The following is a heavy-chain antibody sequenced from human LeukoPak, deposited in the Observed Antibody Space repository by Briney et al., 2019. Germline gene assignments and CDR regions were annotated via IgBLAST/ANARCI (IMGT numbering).Heavy chain of an antibody. CDR1: GGSISSSSYY. D-gene: IGHD3-10*01. Sequence: SETLSLTCTVSGGSISSSSYYWGWIRQPPGEGLEWIGSIYYSGSTYYNPSLKSRVTISVDTSKNQFSLKLSSVTAADTAVYYCARVYGSGSYYNGYYYYMDVWGKGTTVTISS. J-gene: IGHJ6*03. CDR2: IYYSGST. V-gene: IGHV4-39*01. CDR3: ARVYGSGSYYNGYYYYMDV.